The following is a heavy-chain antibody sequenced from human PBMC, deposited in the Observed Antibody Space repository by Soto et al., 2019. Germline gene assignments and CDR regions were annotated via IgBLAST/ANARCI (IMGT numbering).Heavy chain of an antibody. CDR3: ARDPSYYDSSGYATDDY. D-gene: IGHD3-22*01. Sequence: VPLVQSGAEVKKPGSSVKVSCKASGGTFSSYAISWVRQAPGQGLEWMGGIMPIFGTANYAQKFQGRVTITADESKSTVYMELSSLRSEATAVYYCARDPSYYDSSGYATDDYWRQGTLVTVSS. V-gene: IGHV1-69*01. CDR1: GGTFSSYA. J-gene: IGHJ4*02. CDR2: IMPIFGTA.